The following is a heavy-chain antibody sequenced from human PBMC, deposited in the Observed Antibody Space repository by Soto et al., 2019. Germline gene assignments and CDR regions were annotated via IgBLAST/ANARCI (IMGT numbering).Heavy chain of an antibody. J-gene: IGHJ4*02. V-gene: IGHV3-33*06. Sequence: VGSLRLSCAASGFTFSSYGMHWVRQAPGKGLEWVAVIWYDGSNKYYADSVKGRFTISRDNSKNTLYLQMNSLRAEDTAVYYCAKAPSGFDYWGQGTLVTVSS. CDR2: IWYDGSNK. CDR3: AKAPSGFDY. CDR1: GFTFSSYG.